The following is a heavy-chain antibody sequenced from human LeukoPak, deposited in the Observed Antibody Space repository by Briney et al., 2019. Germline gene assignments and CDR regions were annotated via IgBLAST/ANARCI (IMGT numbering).Heavy chain of an antibody. CDR2: ISGSGDST. CDR1: GFTFSDYV. D-gene: IGHD3-22*01. V-gene: IGHV3-23*01. Sequence: GGSLRLSCAASGFTFSDYVMSWVRQAPGKGLEWVSAISGSGDSTYYADSVKGRFTISRDNSKNTLHLQMDSLRAEDTAVYNCANDCVYYYDSSGPYYFDYWGQGTLVTVSS. J-gene: IGHJ4*02. CDR3: ANDCVYYYDSSGPYYFDY.